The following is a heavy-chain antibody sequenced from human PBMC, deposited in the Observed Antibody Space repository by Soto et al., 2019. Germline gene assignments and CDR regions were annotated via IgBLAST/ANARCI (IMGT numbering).Heavy chain of an antibody. CDR2: IIPILGIA. V-gene: IGHV1-69*04. CDR1: GGTFSSYT. Sequence: ASVKVSCKASGGTFSSYTISWVRQAPGQGLEWMGRIIPILGIANYAQKFQGRVTITADKSTSTAYMELSSLRFEDTAVYYCVIDPLGGIAAGFPNDAFDIWGQGTMVTVSS. CDR3: VIDPLGGIAAGFPNDAFDI. D-gene: IGHD6-13*01. J-gene: IGHJ3*02.